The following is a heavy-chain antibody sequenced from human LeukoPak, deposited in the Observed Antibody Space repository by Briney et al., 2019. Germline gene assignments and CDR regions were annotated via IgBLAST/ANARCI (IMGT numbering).Heavy chain of an antibody. CDR1: GXTFSSYG. CDR2: ISYDGSNK. V-gene: IGHV3-30*03. CDR3: ASELLGRAVAGSPFDY. Sequence: GGSLRLSCAASGXTFSSYGMHWVRQAPGKGLEWVAVISYDGSNKYYADSVKGRFTISRDNSKNTLYLQMNSLRAEDTAVYYCASELLGRAVAGSPFDYWGQGPWSPSPQ. J-gene: IGHJ4*02. D-gene: IGHD6-19*01.